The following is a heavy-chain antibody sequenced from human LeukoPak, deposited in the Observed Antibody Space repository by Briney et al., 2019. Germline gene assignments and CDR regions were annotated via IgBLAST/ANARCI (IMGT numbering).Heavy chain of an antibody. CDR1: GYTFTGYY. CDR3: ASRSGTTPYYFDY. J-gene: IGHJ4*02. D-gene: IGHD4-17*01. V-gene: IGHV1-18*04. CDR2: IAPHNGNT. Sequence: ASVKVSCKASGYTFTGYYMHWVRQAPGQGLEWMGWIAPHNGNTNYAQKLQGRVTMTTDTSTSTAYMELRSLRSDDTAVYYCASRSGTTPYYFDYWGQGTLVTVSS.